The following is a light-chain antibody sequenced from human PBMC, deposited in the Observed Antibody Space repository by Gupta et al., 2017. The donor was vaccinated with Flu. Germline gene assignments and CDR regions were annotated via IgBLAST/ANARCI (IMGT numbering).Light chain of an antibody. Sequence: VLTQSPATLSLSPGDRATLSCRASQYVRSDLAWYQQKPGQAPRLIIFDASHRAAGIPARFSGRGSGTLFTLTISSLEPEDFAVYYCQQRYDSWTFGQGTTVEIK. CDR2: DAS. CDR3: QQRYDSWT. V-gene: IGKV3-11*01. J-gene: IGKJ1*01. CDR1: QYVRSD.